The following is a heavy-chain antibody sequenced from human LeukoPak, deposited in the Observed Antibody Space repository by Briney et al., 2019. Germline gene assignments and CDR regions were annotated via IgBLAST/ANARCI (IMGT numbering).Heavy chain of an antibody. D-gene: IGHD6-19*01. CDR3: ARRGWSSNYFDY. V-gene: IGHV5-51*01. J-gene: IGHJ4*02. Sequence: GESLKISCKGSGYNFTTYWIAWVRQMPGKGLEFMGIIDPGDSDTRYSPSFQGHVTISADKSTSTAYLQWSSLKASDTAMYYCARRGWSSNYFDYWGQGTLVTVSS. CDR2: IDPGDSDT. CDR1: GYNFTTYW.